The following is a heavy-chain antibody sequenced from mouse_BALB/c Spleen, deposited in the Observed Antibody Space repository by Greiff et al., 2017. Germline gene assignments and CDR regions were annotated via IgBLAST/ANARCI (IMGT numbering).Heavy chain of an antibody. Sequence: EVQLVESGPGLVKPSQSLSLTCSVTGYSITSGYYWHWIRQFPGNKLEWMGYISYDGSNNYNPSLKNRISITRDTSKNQFFLKLNSVTTEDTATYYCAQFYDGYFDYWGQGTTLTVSS. CDR2: ISYDGSN. J-gene: IGHJ2*01. CDR3: AQFYDGYFDY. V-gene: IGHV3-6*02. CDR1: GYSITSGYY. D-gene: IGHD2-3*01.